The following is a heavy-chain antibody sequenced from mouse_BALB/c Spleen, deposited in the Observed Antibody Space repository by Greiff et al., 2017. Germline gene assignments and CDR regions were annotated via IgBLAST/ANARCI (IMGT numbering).Heavy chain of an antibody. J-gene: IGHJ1*01. V-gene: IGHV1-15*01. Sequence: LVESGAELVRPGASVTLSCKASGYTFTDYEMHWVKQTPVHGLEWIGAIDPETGGTAYNQKFKGKATLTADKSSSTAYMELRSLTSEDSAVYYCTRWGTTVVYWYFDVWGAGTTVTVSS. CDR1: GYTFTDYE. CDR3: TRWGTTVVYWYFDV. CDR2: IDPETGGT. D-gene: IGHD1-1*01.